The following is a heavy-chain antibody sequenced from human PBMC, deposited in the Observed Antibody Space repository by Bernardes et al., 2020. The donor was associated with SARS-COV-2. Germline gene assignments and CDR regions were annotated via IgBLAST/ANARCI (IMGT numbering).Heavy chain of an antibody. V-gene: IGHV3-23*01. CDR1: GFTFSSYA. Sequence: GGPLRLSCAASGFTFSSYAMSWVRRAPGMGLEWVSAISCSVGSTYYADSVKGRFTISRDNSKNTLYLQMNSLRAEDTAVYYCAKQGRYCSSTSCYGFDYWGQGTLVTVSS. D-gene: IGHD2-2*01. CDR2: ISCSVGST. J-gene: IGHJ4*02. CDR3: AKQGRYCSSTSCYGFDY.